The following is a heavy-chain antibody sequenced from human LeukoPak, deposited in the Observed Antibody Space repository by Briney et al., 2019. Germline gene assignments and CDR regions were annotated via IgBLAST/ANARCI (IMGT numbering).Heavy chain of an antibody. V-gene: IGHV4-30-2*01. CDR3: ARADSGSYRNWFDP. CDR2: IYHSGST. D-gene: IGHD1-26*01. Sequence: SETLSLTCTVSGGSISSGGYYWSWIRQPPGKGLEWIGYIYHSGSTYYNPSLKSRVTISVDRSKNQFSLKLSSVTAADTAVYYCARADSGSYRNWFDPWGQGTLVTVSS. CDR1: GGSISSGGYY. J-gene: IGHJ5*02.